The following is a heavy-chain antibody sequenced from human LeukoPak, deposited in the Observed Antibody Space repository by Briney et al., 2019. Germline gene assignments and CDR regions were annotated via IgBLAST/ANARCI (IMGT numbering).Heavy chain of an antibody. CDR2: ITTSGGDT. D-gene: IGHD1-14*01. V-gene: IGHV3-23*01. J-gene: IGHJ4*02. CDR1: GFTFSSYD. Sequence: GGSLRLSCAASGFTFSSYDIIWVRQAPGQGLEWVSKITTSGGDTVYAESVKGRFTISRDNSKNTLDLQMNSLRAEDSAVYYCARKNSDYLNNPDYWGQGTLVTVSP. CDR3: ARKNSDYLNNPDY.